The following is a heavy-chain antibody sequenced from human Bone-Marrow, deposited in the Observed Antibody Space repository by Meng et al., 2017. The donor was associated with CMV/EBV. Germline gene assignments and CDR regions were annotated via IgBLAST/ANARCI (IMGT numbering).Heavy chain of an antibody. Sequence: ASVKVSCKASGYTFTGYYMHWVRQAPGQGLEWMGWINPNSGGTNYAQKFQGRVTMTRDTSISTAYMELSRLRSDDTAVYYCARGLRYSSPYNWFDPWGQGTLVPVSS. D-gene: IGHD6-6*01. CDR3: ARGLRYSSPYNWFDP. CDR2: INPNSGGT. CDR1: GYTFTGYY. J-gene: IGHJ5*02. V-gene: IGHV1-2*02.